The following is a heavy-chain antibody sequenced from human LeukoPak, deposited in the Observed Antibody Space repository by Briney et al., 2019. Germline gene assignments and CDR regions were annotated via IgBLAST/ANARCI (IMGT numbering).Heavy chain of an antibody. D-gene: IGHD6-6*01. CDR1: GGSFSGYY. V-gene: IGHV4-34*01. J-gene: IGHJ5*02. Sequence: SETLSLTCAVYGGSFSGYYWSWIRQPPGKGLEWIGEINHSGSTNYNPSLKSRVTISVDTSKNQFSLKLSSVTAADTAVYYCARERIAARGRWFDPWGQGTLVTVSS. CDR2: INHSGST. CDR3: ARERIAARGRWFDP.